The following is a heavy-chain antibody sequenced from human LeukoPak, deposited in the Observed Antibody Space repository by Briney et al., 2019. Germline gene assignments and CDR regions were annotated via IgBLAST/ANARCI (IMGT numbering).Heavy chain of an antibody. V-gene: IGHV1-46*01. J-gene: IGHJ5*02. Sequence: ASVKVSCKAFGYTFTSNYMHWVRQAPGQGPEWMGVISPSGGSTTYAQKFQGRVTLTRDMSTSTDYLELSSLRSEDTAVYYCAREGITMVRGGRKGWFDPWGQGTLVTVSS. CDR1: GYTFTSNY. CDR2: ISPSGGST. CDR3: AREGITMVRGGRKGWFDP. D-gene: IGHD3-10*01.